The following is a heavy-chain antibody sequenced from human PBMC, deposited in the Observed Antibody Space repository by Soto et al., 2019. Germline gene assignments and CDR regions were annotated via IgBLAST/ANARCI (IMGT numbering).Heavy chain of an antibody. V-gene: IGHV1-2*02. CDR2: VSPLSGGT. J-gene: IGHJ6*02. CDR3: AREFDSGDLGLDL. CDR1: GYTFGAYY. Sequence: QVQLVQSGPEVKTPGASVRVSCKSSGYTFGAYYIHWVRQAPGQGLEWMGWVSPLSGGTNLAQRFQGRLTLTRDTSINTVFMELSWLRSDDTALYFCAREFDSGDLGLDLWGQGTTVSVSS. D-gene: IGHD2-21*01.